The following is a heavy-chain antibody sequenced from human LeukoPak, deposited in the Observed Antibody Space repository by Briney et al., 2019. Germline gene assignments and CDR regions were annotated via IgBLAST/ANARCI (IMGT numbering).Heavy chain of an antibody. CDR1: GGSIGSGGYY. V-gene: IGHV4-30-2*01. J-gene: IGHJ4*02. CDR2: IYHSGST. D-gene: IGHD3-3*01. Sequence: QTLSLTCTVSGGSIGSGGYYWSWIRQPPGQGLEWIGYIYHSGSTYYNPSLKSRVTISVDRSKNQFSLKLSSVTAADTAVYYCASSPTEYDFWSGYYTGWGQGTLVTVSS. CDR3: ASSPTEYDFWSGYYTG.